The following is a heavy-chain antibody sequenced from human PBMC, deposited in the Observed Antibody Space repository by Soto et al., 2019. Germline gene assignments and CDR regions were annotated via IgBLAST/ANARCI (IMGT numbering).Heavy chain of an antibody. CDR2: IQSKTYGETT. J-gene: IGHJ4*02. D-gene: IGHD2-21*01. CDR1: GFSFDNAW. CDR3: TTGLIVVVAASRLAGY. Sequence: EVQLVESGGGLVKPGESVRLSCAASGFSFDNAWMNWFRQAPGKGLEWVGRIQSKTYGETTDYAAPVKGRFTISRDDSKNTLYLQMNSLKAEDSAVYYCTTGLIVVVAASRLAGYWVEGTLVTVSS. V-gene: IGHV3-15*07.